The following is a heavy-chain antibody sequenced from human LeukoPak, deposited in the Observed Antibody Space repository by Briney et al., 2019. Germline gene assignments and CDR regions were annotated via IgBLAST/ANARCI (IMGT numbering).Heavy chain of an antibody. CDR1: GGSFSGYY. Sequence: PSETLSLTCAVYGGSFSGYYWSWIRQPPGKGLEWIGEINHSGSTNYNPSLKSRVTISVDTSKNQFSLKLSSVTAADTAVYYCARVQYSSSRPLDYWGQGTLVTVSS. D-gene: IGHD6-6*01. V-gene: IGHV4-34*01. CDR2: INHSGST. CDR3: ARVQYSSSRPLDY. J-gene: IGHJ4*02.